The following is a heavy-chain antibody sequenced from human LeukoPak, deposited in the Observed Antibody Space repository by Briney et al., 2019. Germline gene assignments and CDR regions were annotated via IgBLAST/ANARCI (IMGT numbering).Heavy chain of an antibody. D-gene: IGHD2-2*01. Sequence: ASVKVSCKASGYTFTSYGISWVRQAPGQGLEWMGWISAYNGNTNYAQKLQGRVTMTTDPSTSTAYMELRSLRSDDTAVYYCARDYCSSTSCLDRDQIYYYYSYGMDVWGQGTTVTVSS. CDR3: ARDYCSSTSCLDRDQIYYYYSYGMDV. V-gene: IGHV1-18*01. CDR1: GYTFTSYG. CDR2: ISAYNGNT. J-gene: IGHJ6*02.